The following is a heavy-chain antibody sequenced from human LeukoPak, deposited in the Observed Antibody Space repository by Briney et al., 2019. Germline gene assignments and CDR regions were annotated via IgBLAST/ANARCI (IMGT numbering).Heavy chain of an antibody. CDR2: ISGSGGST. CDR3: AKLMFLRNDAFDI. CDR1: GFTFSSYW. Sequence: GGSLRLSCAASGFTFSSYWMSWVRQAPGKGLEWVSAISGSGGSTYYADSVKGRFTISRDNSKNTLYLQMNSLRPEDTAVYYCAKLMFLRNDAFDIWGQGTMVTVSS. J-gene: IGHJ3*02. V-gene: IGHV3-23*01. D-gene: IGHD3-10*02.